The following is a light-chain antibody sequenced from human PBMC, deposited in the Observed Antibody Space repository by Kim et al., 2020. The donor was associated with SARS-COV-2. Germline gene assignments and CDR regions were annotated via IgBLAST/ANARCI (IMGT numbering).Light chain of an antibody. CDR2: DAS. J-gene: IGKJ3*01. CDR1: QDISNY. V-gene: IGKV1-33*01. CDR3: QQYDNLPRRFT. Sequence: DIQMTQSPSSLSASVGDRVTITCQASQDISNYLNWYQQKPGKAPKLLIYDASNLETGVPSRFSGSGSGTDFTFTISSLQPEDIAKYYCQQYDNLPRRFTFGPGTKVDIK.